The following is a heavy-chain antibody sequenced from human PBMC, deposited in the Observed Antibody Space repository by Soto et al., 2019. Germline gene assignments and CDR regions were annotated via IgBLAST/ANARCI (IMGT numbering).Heavy chain of an antibody. CDR1: GFTFSSYA. J-gene: IGHJ4*02. V-gene: IGHV3-30-3*01. CDR2: ISYDGSNK. CDR3: VLRYSYGYDY. D-gene: IGHD5-18*01. Sequence: QVQVVESGGDVVQPGRSLRLSCAASGFTFSSYAMHWVRQAPGKGLEWVAVISYDGSNKYYADSVKGRFTISRDNSKNTLYLQMNSLRAEDTAVYYCVLRYSYGYDYWGQGTLVTVSS.